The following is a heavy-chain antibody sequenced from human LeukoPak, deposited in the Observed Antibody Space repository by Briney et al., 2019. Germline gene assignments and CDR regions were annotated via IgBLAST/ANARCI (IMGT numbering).Heavy chain of an antibody. V-gene: IGHV3-30*04. CDR2: ISYDGSNK. CDR3: AREYSSSRYSRWYYYYYYMDV. J-gene: IGHJ6*03. D-gene: IGHD6-13*01. Sequence: GGSLRLSCAASGFTFSSYAMHWVRQAPGKGLEWVAVISYDGSNKYYADSVKGRFTISRDNSKNTLYLQMNSLRAEDTAVYYCAREYSSSRYSRWYYYYYYMDVWGKGTTVTVFS. CDR1: GFTFSSYA.